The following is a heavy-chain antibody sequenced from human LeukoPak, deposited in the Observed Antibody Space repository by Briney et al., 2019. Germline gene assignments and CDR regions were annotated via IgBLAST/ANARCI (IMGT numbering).Heavy chain of an antibody. CDR1: GFTFSSYE. J-gene: IGHJ4*02. CDR3: ARDFSGSYLPQAHFDY. Sequence: QSGGSLRLSCAASGFTFSSYEMNWVRQAPGKGLEWVSYISSSGNTIYYADSVKGRFTISGDNAKNSLYLQMNSLRAEDTAVYYCARDFSGSYLPQAHFDYWGQGTLVTVSS. CDR2: ISSSGNTI. D-gene: IGHD1-26*01. V-gene: IGHV3-48*03.